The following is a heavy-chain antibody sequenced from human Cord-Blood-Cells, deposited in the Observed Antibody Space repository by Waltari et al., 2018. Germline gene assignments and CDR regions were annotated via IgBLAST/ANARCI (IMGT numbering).Heavy chain of an antibody. D-gene: IGHD6-13*01. V-gene: IGHV4-59*01. CDR2: IYYSGST. J-gene: IGHJ3*02. Sequence: QVQLQESGPGLVKASGTLSPTRTASGGPISRYYWIWFRQPPGKGLEWIGYIYYSGSTNYNPSLKSRVTISVDTSKNQFSLKLSSVTAADTAVYYCARGRSWYAFDIWGQGTMVTVSS. CDR3: ARGRSWYAFDI. CDR1: GGPISRYY.